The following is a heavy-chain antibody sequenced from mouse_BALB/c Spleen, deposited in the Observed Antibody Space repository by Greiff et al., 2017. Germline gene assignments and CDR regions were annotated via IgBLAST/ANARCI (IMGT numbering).Heavy chain of an antibody. D-gene: IGHD1-2*01. Sequence: DVKLVESGGGLVQPGGSRKLSCAASGFTFSSFGMHWVRQAPEKGLEWVAYISSGSSTIYYADTVKGRFTISRDNPKNTLFLQMTSLRSEDTAMYYCARTITTATLSYWGQGTSVTVSS. CDR2: ISSGSSTI. CDR1: GFTFSSFG. V-gene: IGHV5-17*02. J-gene: IGHJ4*01. CDR3: ARTITTATLSY.